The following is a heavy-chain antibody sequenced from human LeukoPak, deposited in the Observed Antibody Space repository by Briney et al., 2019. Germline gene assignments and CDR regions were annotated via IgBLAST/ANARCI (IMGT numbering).Heavy chain of an antibody. CDR1: GYTFTSYA. J-gene: IGHJ4*02. CDR2: ITPSGGT. V-gene: IGHV1-2*02. Sequence: AAVKVSCKASGYTFTSYAMHWVRQAPGQGLEWMGWITPSGGTNYPQKFQGRVAITRDTSITTAYMDLSRLTSDDTAVYYCARDRYGDGFAHFDYWGQGALVTVSS. CDR3: ARDRYGDGFAHFDY. D-gene: IGHD5-24*01.